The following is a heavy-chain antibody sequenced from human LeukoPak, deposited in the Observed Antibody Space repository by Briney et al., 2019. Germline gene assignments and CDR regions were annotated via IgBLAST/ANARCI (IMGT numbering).Heavy chain of an antibody. J-gene: IGHJ5*02. D-gene: IGHD3-3*01. V-gene: IGHV1-69*13. Sequence: SVKVSCKASGGTFSSYAISWVRQAPGQGVEWMGGIIPIFDTENYAQEFDGIVTITADESTSTAYMELSSLRSEETAVYYCARYDFWSGYPSAYKWFDPWGQGTLVTVSS. CDR1: GGTFSSYA. CDR2: IIPIFDTE. CDR3: ARYDFWSGYPSAYKWFDP.